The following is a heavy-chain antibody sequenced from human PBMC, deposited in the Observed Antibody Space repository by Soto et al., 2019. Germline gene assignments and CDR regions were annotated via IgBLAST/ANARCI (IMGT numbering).Heavy chain of an antibody. V-gene: IGHV4-39*01. CDR3: ERHPSFLVPRQHYYYFDV. J-gene: IGHJ4*02. CDR1: GGSISSRSHY. D-gene: IGHD2-2*01. CDR2: VYYTGRT. Sequence: SETLSLTCTISGGSISSRSHYWGWIRQSPGKRLEWIGSVYYTGRTFYSPSLKSRVTISVDTDPSLYFLNLNSVTAADTAVYFFERHPSFLVPRQHYYYFDVWGQGTLVTVSS.